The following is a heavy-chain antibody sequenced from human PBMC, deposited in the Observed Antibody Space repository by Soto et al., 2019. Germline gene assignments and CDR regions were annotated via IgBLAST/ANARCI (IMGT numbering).Heavy chain of an antibody. CDR3: AKDRRAGRHPPFSFDF. J-gene: IGHJ5*01. CDR2: ISATGGGT. Sequence: GGSLRLSCAASGFKFGNYAMRWVRQGPGKGLEWVSLISATGGGTYYADSVKGRFTISRDNSHNTLYLQVHSLTAEDTAVYYCAKDRRAGRHPPFSFDFCGTGAQLTV. V-gene: IGHV3-23*01. CDR1: GFKFGNYA.